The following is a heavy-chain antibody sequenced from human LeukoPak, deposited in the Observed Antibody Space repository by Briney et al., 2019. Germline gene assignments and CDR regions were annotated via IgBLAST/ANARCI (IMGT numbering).Heavy chain of an antibody. CDR1: GYTFTGYY. V-gene: IGHV1-8*03. D-gene: IGHD2-15*01. J-gene: IGHJ4*02. Sequence: ASVKVSCKASGYTFTGYYMHWVRQAPGQGLEWMGWINPNSGNTGYAQKFQGRVTITRNTSISTAYMELSSLRSEDTAVYYCARKVKYCSGGSCAWDYWGQGTLVTVSS. CDR3: ARKVKYCSGGSCAWDY. CDR2: INPNSGNT.